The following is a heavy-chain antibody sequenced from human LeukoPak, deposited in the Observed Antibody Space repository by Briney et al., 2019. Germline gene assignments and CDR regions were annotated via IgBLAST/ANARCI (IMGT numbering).Heavy chain of an antibody. D-gene: IGHD2-2*01. V-gene: IGHV1-2*02. CDR1: GYTFTDFY. CDR3: ARTYDCSSTSCYGDYYYYYMDV. CDR2: INPKSGGT. Sequence: WASVRVSCKASGYTFTDFYVHWVRQAPGQGPEWMGWINPKSGGTQYSQKFQDRVTMTTDTSISTAYLELTRLRSEDTAVYYCARTYDCSSTSCYGDYYYYYMDVWGKGTTVTVSS. J-gene: IGHJ6*03.